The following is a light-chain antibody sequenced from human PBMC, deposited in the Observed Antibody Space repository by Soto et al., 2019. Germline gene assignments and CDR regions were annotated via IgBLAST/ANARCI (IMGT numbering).Light chain of an antibody. CDR3: CSFAGSTTFYV. CDR1: SSDVGSSNL. V-gene: IGLV2-23*01. Sequence: QSALTQPASGSGSPGHSITISCTGTSSDVGSSNLVSWYQQHPGKAPKLIIYEGSRRPSGVSGRFSGSKSGNTASLTISGLQAEDEADYYCCSFAGSTTFYVFGTGTKVTVL. CDR2: EGS. J-gene: IGLJ1*01.